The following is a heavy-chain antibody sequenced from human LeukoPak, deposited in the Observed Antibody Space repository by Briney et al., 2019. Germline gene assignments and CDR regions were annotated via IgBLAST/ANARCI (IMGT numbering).Heavy chain of an antibody. CDR3: ARGARGYSGYFIRGTRYNWFDP. D-gene: IGHD5-12*01. CDR1: GGSFSGYY. V-gene: IGHV4-34*01. J-gene: IGHJ5*02. Sequence: PSGTLSLTCAVYGGSFSGYYWSWIRQPPGKGLEWIGEINHSGSTNYNPSLKSRVTISVDTSKNQFSLKLSSVTAADTAVYYCARGARGYSGYFIRGTRYNWFDPWGQGTLVTVSS. CDR2: INHSGST.